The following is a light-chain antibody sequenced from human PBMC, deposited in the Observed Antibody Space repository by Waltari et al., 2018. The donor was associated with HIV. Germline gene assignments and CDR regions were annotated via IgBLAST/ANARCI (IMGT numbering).Light chain of an antibody. CDR3: SSYTSSSTLGV. V-gene: IGLV2-14*03. CDR2: DVS. CDR1: SSDIGGYNY. Sequence: QSALTQPASVSGSPGQSITISCTGTSSDIGGYNYVSWYQQHPGKAPKLMISDVSHRPCRVSNRFSGANSGNTASLTISGLQAEDEADYYCSSYTSSSTLGVFGSGTKVTVL. J-gene: IGLJ1*01.